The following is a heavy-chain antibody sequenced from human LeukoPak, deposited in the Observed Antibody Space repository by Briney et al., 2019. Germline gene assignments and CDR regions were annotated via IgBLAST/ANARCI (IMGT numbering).Heavy chain of an antibody. CDR3: ARRVYSGSYNWYFDL. J-gene: IGHJ2*01. CDR1: GGSVSSGTYY. D-gene: IGHD1-26*01. CDR2: ISYSGST. Sequence: SETLSLTCTVSGGSVSSGTYYWSWIRQPPGKGLEWIGSISYSGSTYNNPSLKSRVTISVDTSKNQFSLKLSSVTAPDTAVYYCARRVYSGSYNWYFDLWGRGTLVTVSS. V-gene: IGHV4-39*01.